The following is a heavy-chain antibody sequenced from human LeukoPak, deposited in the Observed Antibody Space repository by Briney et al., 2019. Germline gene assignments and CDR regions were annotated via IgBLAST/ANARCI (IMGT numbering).Heavy chain of an antibody. CDR2: IYHSGST. CDR1: GGSISSGGYY. Sequence: NPSETLSLTCTVSGGSISSGGYYWSWVRQPPGKGLEWIGEIYHSGSTNYNPSLKSRVTISVDKSKNQFSLKLSSVTAADTAVYYCARGGEQWLSRWGMDVWGQGTTVTVSS. V-gene: IGHV4-39*07. CDR3: ARGGEQWLSRWGMDV. J-gene: IGHJ6*02. D-gene: IGHD6-19*01.